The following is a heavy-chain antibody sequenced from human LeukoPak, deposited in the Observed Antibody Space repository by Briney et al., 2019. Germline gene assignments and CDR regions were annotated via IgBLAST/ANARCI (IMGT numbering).Heavy chain of an antibody. J-gene: IGHJ4*02. Sequence: SGGSLRLSCAASGFTFSNYWMHWVRQAPGKGLVWVSRINSDDSSTSYADSVKGRFSISRDNAKNTLYLQMNSLRAKDTAVYYXXRGEYNSGWSLSDYWGQGTLVTVSS. CDR1: GFTFSNYW. V-gene: IGHV3-74*01. CDR3: XRGEYNSGWSLSDY. D-gene: IGHD6-19*01. CDR2: INSDDSST.